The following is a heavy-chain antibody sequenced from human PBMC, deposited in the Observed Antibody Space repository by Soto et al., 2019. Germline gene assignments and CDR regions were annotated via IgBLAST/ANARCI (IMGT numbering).Heavy chain of an antibody. D-gene: IGHD2-8*01. CDR3: ARASGIMVAHNYFDF. CDR2: IKLDASEK. Sequence: ASETLSLTCTVSNGSISSFYWSWIRQPPGKGLEWLGTIKLDASEKKYVDSVKGRFTMSRDNAKNSLYLQMNSLRGEDTAVYYCARASGIMVAHNYFDFWGQGTLVTVSS. V-gene: IGHV3-7*01. CDR1: NGSISSFY. J-gene: IGHJ4*02.